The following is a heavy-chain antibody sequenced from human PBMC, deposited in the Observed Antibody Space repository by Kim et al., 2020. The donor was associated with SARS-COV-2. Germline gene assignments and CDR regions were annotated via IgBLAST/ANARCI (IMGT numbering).Heavy chain of an antibody. J-gene: IGHJ4*02. CDR1: GFAFSRFG. CDR3: SKSLFPAFHDWRATWGDY. V-gene: IGHV3-30*18. CDR2: ISYDGSER. D-gene: IGHD5-12*01. Sequence: GGSLRLSCAASGFAFSRFGMVWVRQAPGKGLETVAIISYDGSERSYIDSVKGRFTISRDNSKNTVDLQMNSLRDEDTAVYYCSKSLFPAFHDWRATWGDYWGQGTLVSVSS.